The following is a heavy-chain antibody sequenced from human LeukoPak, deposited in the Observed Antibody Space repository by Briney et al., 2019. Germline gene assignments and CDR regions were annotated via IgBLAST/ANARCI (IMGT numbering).Heavy chain of an antibody. CDR3: ARDKGYCSSSSCYAYFDY. V-gene: IGHV4-4*07. CDR1: GGSISNYY. Sequence: PSETLSLTCTVSGGSISNYYWSWIRQPAGKGLEWIGRIYSSGTTIYNPSLKSRVTMSVDTSKNQFSLKLSSVTAADTAVYYCARDKGYCSSSSCYAYFDYWGQGTLVTVSS. D-gene: IGHD2-2*01. J-gene: IGHJ4*02. CDR2: IYSSGTT.